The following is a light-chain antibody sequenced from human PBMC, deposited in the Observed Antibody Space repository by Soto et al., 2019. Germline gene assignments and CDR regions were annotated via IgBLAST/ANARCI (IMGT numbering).Light chain of an antibody. V-gene: IGKV3-20*01. Sequence: EIVMTPSPATLSVSPGESATLSCRAGQSFSSCLAWYQQKPGKAPRLLIYGASRRATGIPDRFSGSGSGTDFTLTISRLEPDDFAAYYCQQYSSSRTFGQGTKVDNK. CDR2: GAS. J-gene: IGKJ1*01. CDR1: QSFSSC. CDR3: QQYSSSRT.